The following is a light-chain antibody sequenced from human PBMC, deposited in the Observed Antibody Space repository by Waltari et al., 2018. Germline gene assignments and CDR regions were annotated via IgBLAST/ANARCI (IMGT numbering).Light chain of an antibody. CDR2: SVS. J-gene: IGKJ2*01. CDR3: QQSYNTPPMYT. V-gene: IGKV1-39*01. Sequence: IQMTQSPSSLSASVGDRVTITCRASQKIYTYLNWYQQKAGKAPNLLISSVSTLQSGVPSRFSGSGSGTELPLTISSLQPEDFATYFCQQSYNTPPMYTFGQGTKLELK. CDR1: QKIYTY.